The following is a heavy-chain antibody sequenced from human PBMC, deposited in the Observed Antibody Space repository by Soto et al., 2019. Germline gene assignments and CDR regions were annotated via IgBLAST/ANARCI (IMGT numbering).Heavy chain of an antibody. CDR2: ISGGGETT. Sequence: EVQLLESGGGLVQPGGSLRLSCAASGFTFSSYAMWWVRQAPGKGLECVSAISGGGETTYYADSVKGRFTISRDNSKYTLYLQMNSLRAEDTAVYYCAFTSGSGSYYFDYWGQGTLVTVSS. V-gene: IGHV3-23*01. CDR3: AFTSGSGSYYFDY. J-gene: IGHJ4*02. CDR1: GFTFSSYA. D-gene: IGHD3-10*01.